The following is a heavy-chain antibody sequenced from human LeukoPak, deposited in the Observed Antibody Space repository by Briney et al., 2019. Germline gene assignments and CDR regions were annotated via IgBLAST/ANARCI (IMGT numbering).Heavy chain of an antibody. D-gene: IGHD3-10*01. CDR2: ISSSSSTI. J-gene: IGHJ4*02. V-gene: IGHV3-48*04. CDR1: GFTFSSYS. CDR3: ARDHYGSGTNFDY. Sequence: GGSLRLSCAASGFTFSSYSMNWVRQAPGKGLEWVSYISSSSSTIYYADSVKGRFTISRDNAKNSLYLQMNSLRAEDTAVYYCARDHYGSGTNFDYWGQGTLVTVSS.